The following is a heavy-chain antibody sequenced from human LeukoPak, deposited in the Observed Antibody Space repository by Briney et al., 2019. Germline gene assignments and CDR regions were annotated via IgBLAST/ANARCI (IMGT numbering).Heavy chain of an antibody. D-gene: IGHD2-15*01. CDR3: ARRGGMGCSGGSCYYY. V-gene: IGHV5-51*01. CDR1: GYSFTTYW. CDR2: IYPSDSDT. Sequence: GESLQISCKGSGYSFTTYWIGWVRQMPGKGLEWMGIIYPSDSDTRYSPSFQGQVTISADKSISTAYLQWSSLKASDTAIYYCARRGGMGCSGGSCYYYWGQGTLVTVSS. J-gene: IGHJ4*02.